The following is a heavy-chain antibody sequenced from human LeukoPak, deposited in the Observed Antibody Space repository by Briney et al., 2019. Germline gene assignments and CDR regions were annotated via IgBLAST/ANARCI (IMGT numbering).Heavy chain of an antibody. CDR2: IYHSGST. J-gene: IGHJ3*02. CDR3: ARQVVEMATISAFDI. D-gene: IGHD5-24*01. CDR1: GYSISSGYY. V-gene: IGHV4-38-2*01. Sequence: SETLSLTCAVSGYSISSGYYWGWIRQPPGKGLEWIGSIYHSGSTYYNPSLKSRVTISVGTSKNQFSLKLSSVTAADTAVYYCARQVVEMATISAFDIWGQGTMVTVPS.